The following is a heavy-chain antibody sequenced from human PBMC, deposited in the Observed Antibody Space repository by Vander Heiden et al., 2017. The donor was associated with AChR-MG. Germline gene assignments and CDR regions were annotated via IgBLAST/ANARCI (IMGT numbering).Heavy chain of an antibody. CDR1: GGSFSRHA. V-gene: IGHV1-69*01. Sequence: QVQLVQSGAEVKKPGSSVKVSCKASGGSFSRHAITWVRQAPGQGLEWMGGFIPIFGTANYAQKFEGRVTITADESTSTAYMELSSLRSEDTAVYYCARGPIWSDYYYPYMDVWGRGTTVTVSS. J-gene: IGHJ6*03. CDR2: FIPIFGTA. CDR3: ARGPIWSDYYYPYMDV. D-gene: IGHD3-16*01.